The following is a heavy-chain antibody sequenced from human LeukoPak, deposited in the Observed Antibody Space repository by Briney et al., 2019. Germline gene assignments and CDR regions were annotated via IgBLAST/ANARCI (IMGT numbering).Heavy chain of an antibody. CDR2: IKQDGSTK. Sequence: GSLRLSCAASGFTFANSWMAWVRQAPGKGLEWVANIKQDGSTKHYADSLKGRFTISRDNPKNSLFLQMNNLRADDTAIYYCTRDTIGSLDYWGQGILVTVAS. D-gene: IGHD1-26*01. CDR1: GFTFANSW. J-gene: IGHJ4*02. CDR3: TRDTIGSLDY. V-gene: IGHV3-7*01.